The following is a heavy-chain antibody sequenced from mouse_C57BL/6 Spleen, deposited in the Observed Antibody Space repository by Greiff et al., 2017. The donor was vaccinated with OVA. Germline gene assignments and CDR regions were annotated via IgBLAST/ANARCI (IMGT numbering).Heavy chain of an antibody. D-gene: IGHD2-4*01. J-gene: IGHJ3*01. CDR1: GYSITSGYY. V-gene: IGHV3-6*01. CDR3: ARSYDYDEGAAY. Sequence: EVQLQESGPGLVKPSQSLSLTCSVTGYSITSGYYWNWIRQFPGNKLEWMGYISYDGSNNYNPSLKNRISITRDTSKNQFFLKLNSVTTEDTATYYCARSYDYDEGAAYWGQGTLVTVSA. CDR2: ISYDGSN.